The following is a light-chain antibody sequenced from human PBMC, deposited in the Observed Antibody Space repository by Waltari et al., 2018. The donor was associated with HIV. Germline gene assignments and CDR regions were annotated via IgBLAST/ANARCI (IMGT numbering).Light chain of an antibody. Sequence: QSALTQPPSASGPPGPSLPISCTRTPSHIGRSDFVSWYQLPPDKVPKLIIYEVTKRPSGVPDRVSGSKSDNTASLTVSGLQTDDEADYYCSSYAANNSFVLFGGGTRLTVL. V-gene: IGLV2-8*01. CDR2: EVT. CDR1: PSHIGRSDF. J-gene: IGLJ2*01. CDR3: SSYAANNSFVL.